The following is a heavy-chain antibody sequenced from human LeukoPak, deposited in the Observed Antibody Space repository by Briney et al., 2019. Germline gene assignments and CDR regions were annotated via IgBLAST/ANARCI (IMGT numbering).Heavy chain of an antibody. CDR2: MYYRGNT. Sequence: SETLSLTCTVSGGSISSITYYWGWIRQPPGKGLEWVGHMYYRGNTFYNPSLKSRVTISVDTSKNQFSLKLSSVTAADTAVYYCARAPQYYYGEEDWFDPWGQGTLVTVSS. V-gene: IGHV4-39*07. D-gene: IGHD3-10*01. CDR1: GGSISSITYY. J-gene: IGHJ5*02. CDR3: ARAPQYYYGEEDWFDP.